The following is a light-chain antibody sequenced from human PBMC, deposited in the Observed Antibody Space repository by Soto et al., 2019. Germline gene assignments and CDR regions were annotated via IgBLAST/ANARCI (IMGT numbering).Light chain of an antibody. CDR3: QQYDSSPYT. V-gene: IGKV3-20*01. J-gene: IGKJ2*01. CDR2: LSS. CDR1: QAIRSTH. Sequence: ETVLTQSPGTLSLSPGERATLSCRASQAIRSTHLAWYQQKPGQAPRLLMYLSSTRAPGIPDRFSGSGSGTDFTLSISRLEREDFAVYYCQQYDSSPYTFGQGTKLEIK.